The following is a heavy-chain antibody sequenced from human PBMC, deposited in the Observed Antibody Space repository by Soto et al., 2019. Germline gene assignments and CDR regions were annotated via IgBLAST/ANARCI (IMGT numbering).Heavy chain of an antibody. Sequence: GGSLRLSCAASGFTFGSYAMTWVRQAPGKGLEWVSSISGSDGTTYYTESVKGRFTISRDNSKNTLSLQMKSLRVEDTAVYYCVKDWTGDKCPFMDVWGQGTTVTVSS. CDR1: GFTFGSYA. CDR2: ISGSDGTT. J-gene: IGHJ6*02. CDR3: VKDWTGDKCPFMDV. D-gene: IGHD2-8*02. V-gene: IGHV3-23*01.